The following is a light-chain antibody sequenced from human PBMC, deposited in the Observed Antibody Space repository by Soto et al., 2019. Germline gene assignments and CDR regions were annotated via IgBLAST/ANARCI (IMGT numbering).Light chain of an antibody. J-gene: IGLJ2*01. CDR2: DNN. V-gene: IGLV1-51*01. Sequence: QAVVSQPPSASGTPGQRVTISCSGSNSNIGNNYVSWYQQLPGTAPKLLIYDNNKRPSGIPDRFSGSKSGTSGTLDITGLQTGDEADYYCATWDGSLPGEVFGGGTQLTVL. CDR1: NSNIGNNY. CDR3: ATWDGSLPGEV.